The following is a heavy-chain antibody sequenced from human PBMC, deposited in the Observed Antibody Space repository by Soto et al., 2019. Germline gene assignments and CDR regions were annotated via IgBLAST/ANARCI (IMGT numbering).Heavy chain of an antibody. J-gene: IGHJ4*02. CDR1: GFTFSSYS. Sequence: GGSLRLSCAASGFTFSSYSINWVRQAPGQGLEWVSYISSSSGTIDYADSVMGRFTISRDNAKNSVYLQMNSLRDEDTAVYYCARDRRKGYNDYWGQGTLVTVSS. V-gene: IGHV3-48*02. D-gene: IGHD5-12*01. CDR3: ARDRRKGYNDY. CDR2: ISSSSGTI.